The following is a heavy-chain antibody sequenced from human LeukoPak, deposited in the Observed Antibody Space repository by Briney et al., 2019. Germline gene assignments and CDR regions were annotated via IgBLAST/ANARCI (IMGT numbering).Heavy chain of an antibody. CDR3: ARDSGDLTTYFFDY. V-gene: IGHV1-2*02. CDR2: INPNSGDT. D-gene: IGHD2-21*02. J-gene: IGHJ4*02. Sequence: GASVKVSCKTSGYTLTDYYIHWVRQAPGQGLEWMGWINPNSGDTKYVQKFQGRVTMTRDTSISTAYMELSRLTSDDTAVYYCARDSGDLTTYFFDYWGQGTLVTVSS. CDR1: GYTLTDYY.